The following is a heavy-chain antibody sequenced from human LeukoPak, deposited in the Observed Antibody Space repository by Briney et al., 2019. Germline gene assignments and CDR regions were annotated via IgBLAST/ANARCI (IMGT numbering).Heavy chain of an antibody. J-gene: IGHJ4*02. CDR1: GFTFSSYA. Sequence: GRSLRLSCAASGFTFSSYAMHWVRQAPGKGLEWVAVISYDGSIKYYADSVKGRFTTSRDNSKNMLYLQMNSLSAEDTAVYYCARGPGYSSGWYVLSVDYWGQGTLVTVSS. CDR3: ARGPGYSSGWYVLSVDY. CDR2: ISYDGSIK. V-gene: IGHV3-30-3*01. D-gene: IGHD6-19*01.